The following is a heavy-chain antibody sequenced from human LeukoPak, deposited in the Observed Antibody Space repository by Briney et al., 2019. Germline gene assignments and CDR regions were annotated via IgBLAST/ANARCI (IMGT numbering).Heavy chain of an antibody. D-gene: IGHD5-12*01. V-gene: IGHV1-69*05. CDR3: ARAHSGYDYLCLN. Sequence: ASVKVSCKTSGGTFSSFAISWVRQAPGQGLEWMGGIIPIFGTATYAQKFQGRVTITTDESTSTAYMELSSLRSEDTALYYCARAHSGYDYLCLNWGQGTLVTVSS. CDR1: GGTFSSFA. J-gene: IGHJ4*02. CDR2: IIPIFGTA.